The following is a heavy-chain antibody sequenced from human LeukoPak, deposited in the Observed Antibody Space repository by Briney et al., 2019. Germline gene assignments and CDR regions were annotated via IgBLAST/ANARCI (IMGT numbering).Heavy chain of an antibody. CDR1: GGSFSGYY. Sequence: PSETLSLTCAVYGGSFSGYYWSWIRQPPGKGLEWIGEISHSGSTNYNPSLKSRVTISVDTSKNQFSLKLSSVTAADTAVYYCARGLGYSGYSYYYYYYMDVWGKGTTVTVSS. CDR2: ISHSGST. V-gene: IGHV4-34*01. CDR3: ARGLGYSGYSYYYYYYMDV. D-gene: IGHD5-12*01. J-gene: IGHJ6*03.